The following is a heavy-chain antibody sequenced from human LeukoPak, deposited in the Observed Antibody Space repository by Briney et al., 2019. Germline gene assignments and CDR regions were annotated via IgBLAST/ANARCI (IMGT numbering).Heavy chain of an antibody. D-gene: IGHD3-3*01. CDR2: VYHGGTT. J-gene: IGHJ4*02. CDR3: ARDPNIGYYDSFYYFDC. Sequence: PSETLSLTCAVSGYSISSGYYWGWIRQPPGKGLEWIGSVYHGGTTHYNPSLNSRVTISVDTSKNQFTLKLSSVTAADTAVYYCARDPNIGYYDSFYYFDCWGQGSLVTVSS. V-gene: IGHV4-38-2*02. CDR1: GYSISSGYY.